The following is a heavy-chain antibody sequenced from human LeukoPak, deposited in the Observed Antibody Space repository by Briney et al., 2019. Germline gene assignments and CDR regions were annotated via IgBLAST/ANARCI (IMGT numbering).Heavy chain of an antibody. V-gene: IGHV4-59*01. Sequence: PSETLSLTCTVSGGSIRGYYWSWIRQSPEKGLEWIGYIYSSGSTNYNPSLKSRVTMSVDTSKNQLSLKVSSVTAADTAVYYCARVFDSGSQAYFYYMDVWGKGTTVIISS. D-gene: IGHD3-10*01. CDR3: ARVFDSGSQAYFYYMDV. CDR1: GGSIRGYY. J-gene: IGHJ6*03. CDR2: IYSSGST.